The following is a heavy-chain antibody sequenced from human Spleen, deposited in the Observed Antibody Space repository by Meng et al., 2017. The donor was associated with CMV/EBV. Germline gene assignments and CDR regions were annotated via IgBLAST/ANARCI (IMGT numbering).Heavy chain of an antibody. Sequence: ASVKVSCKASGYTFTSYGFSWVRQAPGQGLEWMGWISAYNGNTNYAQKVQGRVTMTTDTSTSTAYMELRSLRSDDTAVYYCARDNPAAGTHYYYYGMDVWGQGTTVTVSS. CDR1: GYTFTSYG. J-gene: IGHJ6*02. D-gene: IGHD6-13*01. CDR3: ARDNPAAGTHYYYYGMDV. CDR2: ISAYNGNT. V-gene: IGHV1-18*01.